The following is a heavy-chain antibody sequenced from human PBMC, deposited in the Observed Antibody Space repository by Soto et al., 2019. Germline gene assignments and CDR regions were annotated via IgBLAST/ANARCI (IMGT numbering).Heavy chain of an antibody. CDR2: IFSNAEK. Sequence: QVTLKESGPVLVKPTETLTLTCTVSGFSLSNARMGVSWIRQPPGKALEWLAHIFSNAEKSYSTSLKSRLTISKDTSKSQVVLTMTNMDPVDTATYYCALMGDGYNYYFDYCGQGTLVTVSS. V-gene: IGHV2-26*01. J-gene: IGHJ4*02. D-gene: IGHD5-12*01. CDR1: GFSLSNARMG. CDR3: ALMGDGYNYYFDY.